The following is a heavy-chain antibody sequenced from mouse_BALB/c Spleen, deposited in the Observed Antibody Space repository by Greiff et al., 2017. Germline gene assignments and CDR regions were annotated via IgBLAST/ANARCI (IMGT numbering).Heavy chain of an antibody. CDR3: ARCYYGYAMDY. Sequence: VQLQESGAELVRPGVSVKISCKGSGYTFTDYAMHWVKQSHAKSLEWIGVISTYYGDASYNQKFKGKATMTVDKSSSTAYMELARLTSEDSAIYYCARCYYGYAMDYWGQGTSVTVSS. CDR1: GYTFTDYA. CDR2: ISTYYGDA. D-gene: IGHD1-1*01. V-gene: IGHV1S137*01. J-gene: IGHJ4*01.